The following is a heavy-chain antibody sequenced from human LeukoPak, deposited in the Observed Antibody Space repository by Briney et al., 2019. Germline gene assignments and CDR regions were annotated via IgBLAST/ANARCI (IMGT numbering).Heavy chain of an antibody. Sequence: GGPRRLCCASAGLTNQNNANRWRRQAPGKGLEWVSDISGSAGSTHYADPVKGRFTISRDTSKNTLYLQMDSLRAEDTGVYYWETDRQPSHSRDYYPLDYWGQGTLVTVSS. J-gene: IGHJ4*02. CDR1: GLTNQNNA. V-gene: IGHV3-23*01. CDR2: ISGSAGST. CDR3: ETDRQPSHSRDYYPLDY. D-gene: IGHD6-25*01.